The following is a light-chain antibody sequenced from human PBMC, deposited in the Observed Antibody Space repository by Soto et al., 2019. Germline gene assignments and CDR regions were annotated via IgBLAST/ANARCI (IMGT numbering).Light chain of an antibody. CDR3: AVWDDSLSGPV. CDR2: KNN. V-gene: IGLV1-47*01. CDR1: SSNIGNNY. J-gene: IGLJ3*02. Sequence: QSVLTQPPSASGTPGQRVTISCSGSSSNIGNNYLYWYQQLPGTAPKLLIYKNNQRPSGVPDRFSGSKSGTSASLAISGLRSADEADYYCAVWDDSLSGPVFGGGTQLTVL.